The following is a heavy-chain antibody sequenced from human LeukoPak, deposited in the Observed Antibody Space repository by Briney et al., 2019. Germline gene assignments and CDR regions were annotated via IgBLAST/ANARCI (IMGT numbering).Heavy chain of an antibody. J-gene: IGHJ4*02. Sequence: SGGSLRLSCTASGFTFSIYGMHWVRQAPGKGLEWVAFIRYDGSNKYYADSVKGRFTISRDNAKNSLYLQMNSLRAEDTAVYYCARGYSYGLYPPDYWGQGTLVTVSS. CDR3: ARGYSYGLYPPDY. CDR2: IRYDGSNK. D-gene: IGHD5-18*01. CDR1: GFTFSIYG. V-gene: IGHV3-30*02.